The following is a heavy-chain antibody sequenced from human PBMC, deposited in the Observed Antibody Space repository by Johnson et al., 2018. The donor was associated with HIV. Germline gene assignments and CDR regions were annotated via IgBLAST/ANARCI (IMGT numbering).Heavy chain of an antibody. V-gene: IGHV3-15*01. J-gene: IGHJ3*02. CDR3: TTDKQLWLTVDI. CDR1: GFTFSNAW. Sequence: MQLVESGGGVVQPGRSLRLSCAASGFTFSNAWMSWVRQAPGKGLEWVGRITSKTDAGTTDYAAPVKDRFTISRDDSKNTLYLQMNSLKTEDTAVYYCTTDKQLWLTVDIWGQGTMVTVSS. D-gene: IGHD5-18*01. CDR2: ITSKTDAGTT.